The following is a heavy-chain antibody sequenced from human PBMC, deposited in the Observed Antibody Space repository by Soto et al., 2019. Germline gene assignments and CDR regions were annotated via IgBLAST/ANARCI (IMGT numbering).Heavy chain of an antibody. D-gene: IGHD2-15*01. CDR1: GFTFRSDW. Sequence: EVQLVESGGGLVQPGGSLRLSCAASGFTFRSDWMQWVRQAPGKGLVWVSWINSDGSSTSYADSVKGRFTISRDNAKNTLSLQMNSLIAEDKAVYYCASGGRSLNFDSWGHGTLVTVSS. CDR2: INSDGSST. CDR3: ASGGRSLNFDS. V-gene: IGHV3-74*01. J-gene: IGHJ4*01.